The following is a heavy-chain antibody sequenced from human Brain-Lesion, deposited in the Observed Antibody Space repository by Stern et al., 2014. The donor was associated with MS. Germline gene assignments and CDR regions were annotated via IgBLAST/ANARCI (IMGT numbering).Heavy chain of an antibody. CDR3: ARDQRGITIFGVVTDYYYLGMDV. CDR2: INPNTGGT. Sequence: QVQLVQSGAEVKKPGASVKVYCKTSGYIFTGYYIHWVRQAPGQGLEWMAWINPNTGGTKYAQKFQGRVTMSRGTSISTAYVELSSLTSDDTAVYYCARDQRGITIFGVVTDYYYLGMDVWGQGTTVTVSS. V-gene: IGHV1-2*02. D-gene: IGHD3-3*01. J-gene: IGHJ6*02. CDR1: GYIFTGYY.